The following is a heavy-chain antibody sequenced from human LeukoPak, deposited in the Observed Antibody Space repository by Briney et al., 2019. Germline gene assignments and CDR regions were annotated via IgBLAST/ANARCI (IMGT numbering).Heavy chain of an antibody. CDR2: ISSSSNII. V-gene: IGHV3-48*01. CDR1: GFTFSSYA. J-gene: IGHJ3*02. CDR3: ARGRYYSSGSGDSFDI. Sequence: GGSLRLSCAASGFTFSSYAMSWVRQAPGRGLEWLSYISSSSNIIHYGDSLEGRLTISRDIAKKSVYLQMNSLRVEDTAVYYCARGRYYSSGSGDSFDIWGQGTLVTVSP. D-gene: IGHD3-10*01.